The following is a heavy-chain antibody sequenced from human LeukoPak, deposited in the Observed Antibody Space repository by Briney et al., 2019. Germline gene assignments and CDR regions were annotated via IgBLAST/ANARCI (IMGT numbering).Heavy chain of an antibody. CDR1: GYTLTELS. J-gene: IGHJ4*02. CDR3: ATFYYYDSSGYYRDFDY. Sequence: ASVKVSCKVSGYTLTELSMHWVRQAPGKGLEWMGGFDPEDGETIYAQKFQGRVTMTEDTSADTAYMELSSLRSEDTAVYYCATFYYYDSSGYYRDFDYWGQGALVTVSS. V-gene: IGHV1-24*01. CDR2: FDPEDGET. D-gene: IGHD3-22*01.